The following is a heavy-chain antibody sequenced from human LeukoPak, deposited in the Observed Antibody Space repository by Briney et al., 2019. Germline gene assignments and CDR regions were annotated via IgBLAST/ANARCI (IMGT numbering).Heavy chain of an antibody. CDR1: GFTFTSYG. CDR3: AKGVGELSPRHFDY. CDR2: ISGSGGST. J-gene: IGHJ4*02. Sequence: GGSLRLSCAASGFTFTSYGMSWIRQAPGKGLEWVSAISGSGGSTYYADSVKGRFTISRDNSKNTLYLQMNSLRAEDTAVYYCAKGVGELSPRHFDYWGQGTLVTVSS. D-gene: IGHD3-10*01. V-gene: IGHV3-23*01.